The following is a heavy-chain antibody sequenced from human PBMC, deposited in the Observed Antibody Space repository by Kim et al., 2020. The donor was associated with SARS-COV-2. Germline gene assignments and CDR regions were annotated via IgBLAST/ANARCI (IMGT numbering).Heavy chain of an antibody. CDR2: IHTSGST. V-gene: IGHV4-4*02. Sequence: SETLSLTCAVSGGSISSSNWWSWVRQPPGKGLEWIGEIHTSGSTNYNPSLKSRVNISVDKSKNQFSLKLSPVTAAGTAVCYCSGWHWFYYYGMERWGQGT. D-gene: IGHD6-19*01. J-gene: IGHJ6*02. CDR1: GGSISSSNW. CDR3: SGWHWFYYYGMER.